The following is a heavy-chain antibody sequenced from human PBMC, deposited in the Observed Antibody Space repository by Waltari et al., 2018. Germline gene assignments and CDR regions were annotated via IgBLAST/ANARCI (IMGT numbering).Heavy chain of an antibody. J-gene: IGHJ5*02. CDR3: ARGRDVFANFDYNWFDP. V-gene: IGHV1-8*02. CDR1: GYTFLNLE. CDR2: VNPNSGAT. Sequence: QVQLVQSGAEVLRPGASVKVSCQASGYTFLNLEHNRVRQAAGQGLEWMGWVNPNSGATAYAQKFQGRITMTWDTSISTAYMEMSNLRSDDTAVLYCARGRDVFANFDYNWFDPWGQGTLVTVSS. D-gene: IGHD2-21*01.